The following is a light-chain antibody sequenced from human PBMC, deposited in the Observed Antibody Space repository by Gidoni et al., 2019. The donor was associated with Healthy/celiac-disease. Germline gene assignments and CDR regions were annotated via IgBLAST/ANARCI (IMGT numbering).Light chain of an antibody. CDR1: QSISSY. CDR2: AAS. CDR3: QQCYSTPRT. J-gene: IGKJ5*01. V-gene: IGKV1-39*01. Sequence: DIQMTQSPSPLSASVGDRVTITCRASQSISSYLNWYQQKPGKAPKLLIYAASSFQSGVPSRFSGSGSGTDFTLTISSLQPEDFATYYCQQCYSTPRTFGQGTRLEIK.